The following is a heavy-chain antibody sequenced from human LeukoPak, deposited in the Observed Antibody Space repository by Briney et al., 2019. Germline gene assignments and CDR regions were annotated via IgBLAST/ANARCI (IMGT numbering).Heavy chain of an antibody. Sequence: SVKVSCKASGGTFSSYAISWVRQAPGQGLEWMGRIIPILGIANYAQKFQGRVTITADKSTSTAYMELSSLRSEDTAVYYCARDRVYVVRGVNDAFDIWGQGTMVTVSS. D-gene: IGHD3-10*01. CDR3: ARDRVYVVRGVNDAFDI. CDR2: IIPILGIA. CDR1: GGTFSSYA. J-gene: IGHJ3*02. V-gene: IGHV1-69*04.